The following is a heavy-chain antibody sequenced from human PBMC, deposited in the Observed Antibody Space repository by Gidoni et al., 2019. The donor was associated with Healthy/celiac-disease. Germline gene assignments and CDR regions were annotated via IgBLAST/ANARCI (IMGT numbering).Heavy chain of an antibody. J-gene: IGHJ4*02. D-gene: IGHD3-3*01. CDR3: ARRGNVIRFLEWFVDF. Sequence: QVQLQQWGAGLLKPSETLSLTCAVYGGSFSGYYWSWIRQPPGKGLEVIWEINHSGSTNYNPAPKRRVTISGDNAKNQVSLKLRSGTAADKAWYYCARRGNVIRFLEWFVDFLGQGTLVTVSS. CDR2: INHSGST. V-gene: IGHV4-34*01. CDR1: GGSFSGYY.